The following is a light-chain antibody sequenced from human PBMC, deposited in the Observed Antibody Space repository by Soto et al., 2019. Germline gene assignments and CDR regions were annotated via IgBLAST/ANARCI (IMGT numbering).Light chain of an antibody. Sequence: DIQMTQSPSSLSASVGDRVIITCRASQNIGDYLNWYQQIPGKAPRLLIYAASSLQSGVPSRFSGSGSGTEFTLTISSLQPEDFATYYCLQHNSFPFTFGPGTKVDIK. CDR3: LQHNSFPFT. CDR1: QNIGDY. J-gene: IGKJ3*01. CDR2: AAS. V-gene: IGKV1-17*01.